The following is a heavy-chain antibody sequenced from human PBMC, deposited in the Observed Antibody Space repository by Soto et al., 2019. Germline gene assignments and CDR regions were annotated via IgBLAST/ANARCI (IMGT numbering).Heavy chain of an antibody. Sequence: EVQLLESGGGLVQPGGSVRLSCAASGFTFSTYAMTWVRQAPGKGLEWVSAISGSGGSIYYADSVKGRFTISRDKSKNTLYLQMNSLRAEDTAVYYCAKNWDTTFSSSSHWGQGTLVTVSS. V-gene: IGHV3-23*01. CDR1: GFTFSTYA. D-gene: IGHD6-6*01. CDR2: ISGSGGSI. J-gene: IGHJ4*02. CDR3: AKNWDTTFSSSSH.